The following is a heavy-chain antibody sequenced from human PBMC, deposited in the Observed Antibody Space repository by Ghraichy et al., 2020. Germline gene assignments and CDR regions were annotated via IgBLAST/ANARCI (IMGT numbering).Heavy chain of an antibody. J-gene: IGHJ6*02. D-gene: IGHD2-2*01. V-gene: IGHV1-69*13. CDR2: IIPILGTP. CDR3: AREIVELPAATGDDYYYYYGLDV. Sequence: SVKVSCKASGGTFSNYAITWVRQAPGQGLEWVGGIIPILGTPYFAQKFQGRVTIAADESTSTAYMELSSLRSDDTAVYYCAREIVELPAATGDDYYYYYGLDVWGQGTTVTVSS. CDR1: GGTFSNYA.